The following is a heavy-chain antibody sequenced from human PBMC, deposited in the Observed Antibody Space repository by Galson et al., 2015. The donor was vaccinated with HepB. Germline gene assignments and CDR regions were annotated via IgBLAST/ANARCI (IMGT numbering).Heavy chain of an antibody. J-gene: IGHJ6*02. D-gene: IGHD2-8*01. CDR3: ARERYCTTGVCYTVSGYYYYYGMDV. CDR2: IYYSGST. CDR1: GDSIRSSSYY. V-gene: IGHV4-39*07. Sequence: ETLSLTCTVSGDSIRSSSYYWGWIRQPPGKGLEWVGSIYYSGSTKYNPSLTSRVTISLDTSKKLLSLRLRSVNAADTAVYYCARERYCTTGVCYTVSGYYYYYGMDVWGPGTTVTVSS.